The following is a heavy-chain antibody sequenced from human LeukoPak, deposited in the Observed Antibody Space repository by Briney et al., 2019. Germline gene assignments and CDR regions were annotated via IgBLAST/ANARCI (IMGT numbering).Heavy chain of an antibody. V-gene: IGHV3-48*01. CDR2: ISSSSSTI. CDR1: GFTFSSYS. D-gene: IGHD3-22*01. Sequence: GGSLRLSCAASGFTFSSYSMNWVRQAPGKGLEWVSYISSSSSTIYYADSVKGRFTISRDNAKNSLYLQMNSLRAEDTAVYYCASTPIRSGYYYEADFQHWGQGTLVTVSS. CDR3: ASTPIRSGYYYEADFQH. J-gene: IGHJ1*01.